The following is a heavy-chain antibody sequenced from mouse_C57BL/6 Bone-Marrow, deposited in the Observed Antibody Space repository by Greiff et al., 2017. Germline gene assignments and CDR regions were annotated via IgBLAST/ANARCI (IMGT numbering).Heavy chain of an antibody. CDR3: ATAYYDYDVGFAY. Sequence: EVQLQQSGAELVRPGASVKLSCTASGFNIKDDYMHWVKQRPEQGLEWIGWIDPENGDTEYASKFQGKATITADTSSNTAYLQLSSLTSEDTAVYYCATAYYDYDVGFAYWGQGTLVTVSA. CDR2: IDPENGDT. V-gene: IGHV14-4*01. CDR1: GFNIKDDY. D-gene: IGHD2-4*01. J-gene: IGHJ3*01.